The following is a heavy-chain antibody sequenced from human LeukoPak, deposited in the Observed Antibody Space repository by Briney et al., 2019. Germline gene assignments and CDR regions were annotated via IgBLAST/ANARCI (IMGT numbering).Heavy chain of an antibody. J-gene: IGHJ4*02. CDR1: GYTLTELS. CDR3: AANRDSSGYYIRDY. D-gene: IGHD3-22*01. CDR2: FDPEDGET. V-gene: IGHV1-24*01. Sequence: ASVKVSCKVSGYTLTELSIHWVRQAPGKGLEWMGGFDPEDGETIYAQKFQDRVTMTEDTSTDTAYMELSSLRSEDTAVYYCAANRDSSGYYIRDYWGQGTLVTVSP.